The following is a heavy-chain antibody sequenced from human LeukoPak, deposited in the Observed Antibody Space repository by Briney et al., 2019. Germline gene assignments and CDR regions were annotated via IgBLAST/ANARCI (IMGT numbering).Heavy chain of an antibody. J-gene: IGHJ6*03. CDR1: GYTFTGYY. V-gene: IGHV1-2*02. Sequence: GASVKVSCKASGYTFTGYYMHGVRQAPGQGVDWMGWINPNDGGTNYAQKFQGRVTMTRDTSISTAYMELSRLRSDDTAVYYCARVTAVAGTGYYYYMDVWGKGTTVTISS. CDR3: ARVTAVAGTGYYYYMDV. CDR2: INPNDGGT. D-gene: IGHD6-19*01.